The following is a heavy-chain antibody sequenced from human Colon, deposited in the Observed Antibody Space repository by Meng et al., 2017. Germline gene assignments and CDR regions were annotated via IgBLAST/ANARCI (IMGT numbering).Heavy chain of an antibody. CDR1: GGSFSSSNW. D-gene: IGHD6-19*01. J-gene: IGHJ4*02. V-gene: IGHV4-4*02. CDR2: IYQNGST. CDR3: ARSGSSGWIDY. Sequence: VQLQESGRRLVKSSGTLSLTCAVSGGSFSSSNWWSWVRQPPGKGLEWVGEIYQNGSTKYNPSLENRVTILVDKSKNQFSLKLTSVTPEDTAMYYCARSGSSGWIDYWGQGTLVTVSS.